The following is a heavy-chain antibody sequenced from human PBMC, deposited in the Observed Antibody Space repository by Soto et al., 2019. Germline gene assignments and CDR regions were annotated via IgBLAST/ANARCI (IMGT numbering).Heavy chain of an antibody. CDR1: GYSFTTFW. V-gene: IGHV5-10-1*01. J-gene: IGHJ5*02. D-gene: IGHD2-2*01. CDR2: IDPRDSYV. CDR3: ARLFCSTTTCDSWFDP. Sequence: GESLKISCTGFGYSFTTFWISWVRQMPGKGLEWMGRIDPRDSYVNYSPSFQGHVTISLDKSISTAYLQWGSLKASDTAMYYCARLFCSTTTCDSWFDPWGQGTLVTVSS.